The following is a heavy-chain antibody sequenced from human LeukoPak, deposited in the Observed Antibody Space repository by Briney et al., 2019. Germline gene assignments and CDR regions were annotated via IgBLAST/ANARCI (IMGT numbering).Heavy chain of an antibody. CDR1: GGAISRWC. CDR2: FCTTGST. CDR3: AREGISGESAVVWFDP. Sequence: SETLSLTCTVSGGAISRWCWSWLRQPAGKGLEWIGRFCTTGSTNYSPSLKSRVTMSVDTSKNQFSLNLISVTAADTAVYYCAREGISGESAVVWFDPWGQGTLVTVSS. J-gene: IGHJ5*02. D-gene: IGHD3-10*01. V-gene: IGHV4-4*07.